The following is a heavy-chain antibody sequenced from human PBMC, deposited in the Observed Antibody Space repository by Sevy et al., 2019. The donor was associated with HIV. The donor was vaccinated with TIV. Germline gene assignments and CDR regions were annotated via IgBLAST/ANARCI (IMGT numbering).Heavy chain of an antibody. CDR1: SDNY. CDR3: AGGKYWFDP. CDR2: ISPSGRTI. Sequence: GGSLRLSCAASSDNYMSWIRQAAGKGLEWVSNISPSGRTISYTDSVKGRFTISRDNAKNSVYLQMNCLRDEDTAVYYCAGGKYWFDPCGQRTLVTVSS. V-gene: IGHV3-11*04. J-gene: IGHJ5*02.